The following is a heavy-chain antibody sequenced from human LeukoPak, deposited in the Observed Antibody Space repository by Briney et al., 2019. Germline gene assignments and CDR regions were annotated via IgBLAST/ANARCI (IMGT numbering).Heavy chain of an antibody. CDR3: ARDLSISMQQLLDNWFDP. CDR2: INPSGGST. CDR1: GYTFTSYY. V-gene: IGHV1-46*01. Sequence: ASVKVSCKASGYTFTSYYMHWVRQAPGQGHEWMGIINPSGGSTSYAQKFQGRVTMTRDMSTSTVYMELSSLRSEDTAVYYCARDLSISMQQLLDNWFDPWGQGTLVTVSS. D-gene: IGHD6-13*01. J-gene: IGHJ5*02.